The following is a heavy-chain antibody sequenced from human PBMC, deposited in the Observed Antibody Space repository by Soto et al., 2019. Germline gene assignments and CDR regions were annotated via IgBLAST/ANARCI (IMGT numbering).Heavy chain of an antibody. Sequence: QVQLQQWGAGLLKPSETLSLTCAVNGGSFTGYYGCWIRQSPGKGLEWIGEVSHRGSTNYNPSLKSRVTISIDTSKNQFFRKLNSVTAADTGMYYCARNGGRTWYYFDSWGQGAVVTVSS. J-gene: IGHJ4*02. CDR2: VSHRGST. D-gene: IGHD6-13*01. CDR3: ARNGGRTWYYFDS. CDR1: GGSFTGYY. V-gene: IGHV4-34*01.